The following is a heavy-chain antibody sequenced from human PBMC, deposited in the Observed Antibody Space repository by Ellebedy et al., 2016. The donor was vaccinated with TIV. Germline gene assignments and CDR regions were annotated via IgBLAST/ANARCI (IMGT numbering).Heavy chain of an antibody. CDR3: ATTWHGKSNDAFDM. CDR1: GGTFSSYA. CDR2: ISEYNGNT. D-gene: IGHD4-23*01. J-gene: IGHJ3*02. Sequence: ASVKVSCKASGGTFSSYAISWVRQAPGQGLEWMGWISEYNGNTNYAQKVQGRVTMTTDTLSRTAYMELRSLRSDDTAVYYCATTWHGKSNDAFDMWGQGTMVTVSS. V-gene: IGHV1-18*01.